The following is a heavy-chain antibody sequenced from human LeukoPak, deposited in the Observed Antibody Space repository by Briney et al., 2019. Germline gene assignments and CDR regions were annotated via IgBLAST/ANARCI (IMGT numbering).Heavy chain of an antibody. V-gene: IGHV5-51*01. D-gene: IGHD3-22*01. Sequence: GEALQISSQGSGYSFTSYWIGWVRPMPGKGGGCMGIIYPGDSDTRYSPSFQGQVTISADKSISTAYLQWSSLKASDTAMYYCARRQYYDSSGYYPFEYWGQGTLVTVSS. CDR1: GYSFTSYW. CDR3: ARRQYYDSSGYYPFEY. CDR2: IYPGDSDT. J-gene: IGHJ4*02.